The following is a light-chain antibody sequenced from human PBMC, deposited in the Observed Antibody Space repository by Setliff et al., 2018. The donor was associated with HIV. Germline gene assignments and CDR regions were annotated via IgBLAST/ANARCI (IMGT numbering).Light chain of an antibody. CDR1: NSSIGSNY. CDR2: RNS. J-gene: IGLJ3*02. Sequence: QSVLTQPPSASGTPGQRITISCSGSNSSIGSNYVSWYQQFPGLAPRLLMFRNSQRPSGVPDRFSGSKSGTSASLAISGLRSEDEADYYCATWDDSLTSPRMFGGGTKVTVL. CDR3: ATWDDSLTSPRM. V-gene: IGLV1-47*01.